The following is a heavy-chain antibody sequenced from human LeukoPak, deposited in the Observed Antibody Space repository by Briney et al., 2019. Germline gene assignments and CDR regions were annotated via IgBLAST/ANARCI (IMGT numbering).Heavy chain of an antibody. Sequence: SGTLSLTCAVSGGSISSSNWWSWVRQPPGKGLEWIGEIYLSGSTNYNPSLKSRVTISVDKSKNQFSLKLSSVTAADTAVYYCARVPEDTAMTLDYWGQGTLVTVSS. D-gene: IGHD5-18*01. J-gene: IGHJ4*02. CDR3: ARVPEDTAMTLDY. CDR2: IYLSGST. V-gene: IGHV4-4*02. CDR1: GGSISSSNW.